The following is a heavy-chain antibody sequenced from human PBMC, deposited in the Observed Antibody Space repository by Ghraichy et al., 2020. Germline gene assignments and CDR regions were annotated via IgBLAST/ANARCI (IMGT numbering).Heavy chain of an antibody. Sequence: GGSLRLSCEASGFTFSSYAMTWVRQAPGKGLEWVSGITSSGGSTNYADSVKGRFTISRDNSKNTLYLQMNSLRVEDTAVYYCAKDLTQWLEGWFELWGQGTLVTVSA. D-gene: IGHD6-19*01. CDR1: GFTFSSYA. V-gene: IGHV3-23*01. CDR3: AKDLTQWLEGWFEL. J-gene: IGHJ5*02. CDR2: ITSSGGST.